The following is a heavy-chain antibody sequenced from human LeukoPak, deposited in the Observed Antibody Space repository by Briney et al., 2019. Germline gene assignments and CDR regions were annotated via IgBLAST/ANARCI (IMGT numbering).Heavy chain of an antibody. Sequence: GGSLRLSCAASGFSLSNHAVHWVRQAPGKGLGWVTIISHHGSTTHYADSVQGRFTISRDNSKNTVFLQMSSLRRDDTAVYYCARGVGKWKLLPLDLWGRGALVTVSS. CDR2: ISHHGSTT. CDR1: GFSLSNHA. CDR3: ARGVGKWKLLPLDL. V-gene: IGHV3-30*04. D-gene: IGHD1-26*01. J-gene: IGHJ5*02.